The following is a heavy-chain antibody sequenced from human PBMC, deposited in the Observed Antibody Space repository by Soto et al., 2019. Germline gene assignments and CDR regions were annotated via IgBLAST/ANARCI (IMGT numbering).Heavy chain of an antibody. D-gene: IGHD4-17*01. CDR3: ASVSWDEIRRPPSVDY. Sequence: QVQLQESGPGLVKPSETLSLTCTVSGGSISSYYWSWIRQPPGKGLEWIGYIYYSGSTNYNPSLKSRVAISVDTSKNQFSLKLSSVTAADTAVYYCASVSWDEIRRPPSVDYWGQGTLVTVSS. CDR2: IYYSGST. J-gene: IGHJ4*02. V-gene: IGHV4-59*01. CDR1: GGSISSYY.